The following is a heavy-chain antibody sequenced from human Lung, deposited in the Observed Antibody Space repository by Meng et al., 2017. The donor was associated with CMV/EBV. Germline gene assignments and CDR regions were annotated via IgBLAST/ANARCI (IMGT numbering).Heavy chain of an antibody. Sequence: SQXXXLTXAISGDRVSSNSAAWNWIRQSPSRGLEWLGRTYYRSKWYTDYAVSVKSRITINPDTSKNQFSLQLNSVTPEDTAVYYCARFGTVGAGPGVYFDYWXQGTLVTVSS. CDR2: TYYRSKWYT. V-gene: IGHV6-1*01. CDR3: ARFGTVGAGPGVYFDY. D-gene: IGHD3-10*01. CDR1: GDRVSSNSAA. J-gene: IGHJ4*02.